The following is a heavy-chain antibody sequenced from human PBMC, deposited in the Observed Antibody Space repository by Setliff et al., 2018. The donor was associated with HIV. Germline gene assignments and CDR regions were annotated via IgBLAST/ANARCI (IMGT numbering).Heavy chain of an antibody. J-gene: IGHJ6*03. CDR1: GASISSYY. V-gene: IGHV4-4*07. Sequence: TLSLTCTVSGASISSYYWNWFRQPARKGLESLGRIYTSGNMIYNPSLKSRVTMSADTSRNQLSLKLSSVTAADTAVYYCARGIGTRYNYYMDVWGIGTTVTVSS. CDR3: ARGIGTRYNYYMDV. CDR2: IYTSGNM. D-gene: IGHD1-20*01.